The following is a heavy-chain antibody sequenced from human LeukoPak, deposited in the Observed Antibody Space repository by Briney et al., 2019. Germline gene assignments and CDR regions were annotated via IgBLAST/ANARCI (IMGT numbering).Heavy chain of an antibody. CDR3: ARGTMIVVVRLIFDY. D-gene: IGHD3-22*01. J-gene: IGHJ4*02. CDR1: GYTFTGYY. Sequence: GASVKVSCKASGYTFTGYYMHWVRQAPGQGLEWMGWINPNSGGTNYAQKFQGRVTMTRDTSISTAYMELSRLRSDDTAVYYCARGTMIVVVRLIFDYWGQGTLVTVSS. CDR2: INPNSGGT. V-gene: IGHV1-2*02.